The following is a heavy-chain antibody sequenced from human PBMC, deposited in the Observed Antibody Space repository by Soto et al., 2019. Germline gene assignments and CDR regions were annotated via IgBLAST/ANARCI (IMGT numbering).Heavy chain of an antibody. CDR1: GYTFSNYG. Sequence: QVQLVHSGAEVKKPGASVKVSCKATGYTFSNYGISWVRQVPGQGLEWMGWISVYKGKTSYAKKFQGRVIMTTDTSTSTAYMELRTLRSDDTAVYYCARDHIIPAVGTLDYWGQGTLVIVSS. J-gene: IGHJ4*02. CDR2: ISVYKGKT. V-gene: IGHV1-18*04. D-gene: IGHD6-13*01. CDR3: ARDHIIPAVGTLDY.